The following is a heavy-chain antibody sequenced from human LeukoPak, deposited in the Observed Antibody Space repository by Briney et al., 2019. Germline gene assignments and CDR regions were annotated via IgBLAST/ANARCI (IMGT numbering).Heavy chain of an antibody. Sequence: PGRSLRLSCAASGFTFSSYGMHWVRQAPGKGLEWVAVISHDGSNKYYADSVKGRFTISRDNSKNTLYLQMNSLRAEDTAVYYCAKDRSSGSPEYFQHWGQGTLVTVSS. CDR2: ISHDGSNK. CDR3: AKDRSSGSPEYFQH. CDR1: GFTFSSYG. J-gene: IGHJ1*01. V-gene: IGHV3-30*18. D-gene: IGHD6-19*01.